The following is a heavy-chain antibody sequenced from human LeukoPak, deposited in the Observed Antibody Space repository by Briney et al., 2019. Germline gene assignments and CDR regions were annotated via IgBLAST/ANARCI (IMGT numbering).Heavy chain of an antibody. V-gene: IGHV3-64D*09. Sequence: GGSLRLSCSASGFXFSSYAMRWVRQAPGKGLEYVSGISSNGGSTNYEDSVKGRFTISRDNSKNTLYLQMSSLRTEDTAVYYCVRGHSSSSNYFDYWGQGSLVTVSS. D-gene: IGHD6-6*01. CDR3: VRGHSSSSNYFDY. J-gene: IGHJ4*02. CDR2: ISSNGGST. CDR1: GFXFSSYA.